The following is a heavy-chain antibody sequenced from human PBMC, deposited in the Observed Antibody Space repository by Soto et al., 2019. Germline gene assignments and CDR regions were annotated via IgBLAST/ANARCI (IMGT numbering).Heavy chain of an antibody. D-gene: IGHD6-19*01. Sequence: GGSLRLSCAASGFTFSSYGMHWVRQAPGKGLEWVAVIWYDGSNKYYADSVKGRFTISRDNSKNTLYLQMNSLRAEDTAVYYWARLYSSGAYYFDYWGQGTLVTVSS. V-gene: IGHV3-33*01. J-gene: IGHJ4*02. CDR2: IWYDGSNK. CDR1: GFTFSSYG. CDR3: ARLYSSGAYYFDY.